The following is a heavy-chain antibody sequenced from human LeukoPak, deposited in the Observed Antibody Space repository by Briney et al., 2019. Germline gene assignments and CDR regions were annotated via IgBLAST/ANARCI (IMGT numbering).Heavy chain of an antibody. V-gene: IGHV3-33*01. D-gene: IGHD1-1*01. Sequence: GGSLRLSCAASGFTFSIHGMHWVRQAPGKGLEWVAIIWHDGTNKYYADSVKGRFTISRDNSKNTVYLQMDSLRAEDTAVYYCARNNWNARTQRWFYFDNWGQGTLVTVSS. CDR3: ARNNWNARTQRWFYFDN. J-gene: IGHJ4*02. CDR1: GFTFSIHG. CDR2: IWHDGTNK.